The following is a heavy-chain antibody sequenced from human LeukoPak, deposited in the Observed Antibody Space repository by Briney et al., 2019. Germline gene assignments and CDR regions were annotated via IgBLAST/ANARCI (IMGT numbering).Heavy chain of an antibody. J-gene: IGHJ4*02. CDR1: GFTFSSYA. D-gene: IGHD4-17*01. V-gene: IGHV3-23*01. CDR3: AKPGDYGDYLYYFDY. CDR2: ISGSGGST. Sequence: GESLKISCAASGFTFSSYAMSWVRQAPGMGLEWVSAISGSGGSTYYADSVKGRFTISRDNSKNTLYLQMNSLRAEDTAVYYCAKPGDYGDYLYYFDYWGQGTLVTVSS.